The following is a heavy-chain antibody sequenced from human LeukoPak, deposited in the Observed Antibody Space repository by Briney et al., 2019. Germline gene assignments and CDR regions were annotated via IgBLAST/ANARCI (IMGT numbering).Heavy chain of an antibody. J-gene: IGHJ3*01. CDR1: GFTFSSYS. D-gene: IGHD2-21*02. Sequence: GGSLRLSCAASGFTFSSYSMSWVRQAPEKGLEWVSFISSSNTKYNADSVKGRFTISRDNAKNSLNLQMNSLRAEDTAVYYCAKDSYQGDWGLDAFDVWGQGTMVTVSS. CDR3: AKDSYQGDWGLDAFDV. V-gene: IGHV3-48*01. CDR2: ISSSNTK.